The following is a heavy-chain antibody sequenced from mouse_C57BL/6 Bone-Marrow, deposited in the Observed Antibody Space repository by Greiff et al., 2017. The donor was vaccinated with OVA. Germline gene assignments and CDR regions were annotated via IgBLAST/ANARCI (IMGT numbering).Heavy chain of an antibody. V-gene: IGHV1-69*01. J-gene: IGHJ3*01. Sequence: VKLQQPGAELVMPGASVKLSCKASGYTFTSYWMHWVKQRPGQGLEWIGEIDPSDSYTNYNQKFKGKSTLTVDKSSSTAYMQLSSLTSEDSAVYYCARSGYPFAYWGQGTLVTVSA. CDR2: IDPSDSYT. CDR1: GYTFTSYW. D-gene: IGHD2-14*01. CDR3: ARSGYPFAY.